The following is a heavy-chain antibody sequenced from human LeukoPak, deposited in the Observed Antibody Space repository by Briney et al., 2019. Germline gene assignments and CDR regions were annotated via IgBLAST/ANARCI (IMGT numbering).Heavy chain of an antibody. Sequence: GGSLRLSCAASGFTVSRNYMTWVRQAPGKGLEWVSVIYSGGSTYYADSVKGRFTISRDNSKNTLYLQMNSLRAEDTAVYYCARGAGELNVWGSYRLGGFDYWGQGTLVTVSS. D-gene: IGHD3-16*02. CDR2: IYSGGST. J-gene: IGHJ4*02. CDR1: GFTVSRNY. V-gene: IGHV3-53*01. CDR3: ARGAGELNVWGSYRLGGFDY.